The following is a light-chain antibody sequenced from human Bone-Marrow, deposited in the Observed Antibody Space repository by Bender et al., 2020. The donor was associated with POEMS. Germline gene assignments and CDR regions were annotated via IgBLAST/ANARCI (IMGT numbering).Light chain of an antibody. J-gene: IGLJ1*01. CDR2: DVT. Sequence: QSALTQPASVSGSPGQSITISCTGTSSDVGGSIYVSWYQQHPGKVPKLVIYDVTKRPSGVPDRFAGSKSGNTASLTISGLQAEDEADYYCCSYAGTSTFYVFGSGTKVTVL. CDR1: SSDVGGSIY. CDR3: CSYAGTSTFYV. V-gene: IGLV2-11*01.